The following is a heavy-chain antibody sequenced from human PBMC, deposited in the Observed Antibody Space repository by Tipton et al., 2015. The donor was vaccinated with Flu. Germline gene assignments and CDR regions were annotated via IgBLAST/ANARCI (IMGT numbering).Heavy chain of an antibody. J-gene: IGHJ5*02. V-gene: IGHV4-39*07. CDR2: IFYRGTT. CDR3: VRSLSRANWFDP. CDR1: SGSLSSGAYY. D-gene: IGHD3-3*02. Sequence: TLSLTCTVSSGSLSSGAYYWGWIRQPPGKGLEWIGSIFYRGTTYYNPSLKSRVTISVDTSKNQFSLKLSSVTAADTAVYYCVRSLSRANWFDPWGQGTPVTVSS.